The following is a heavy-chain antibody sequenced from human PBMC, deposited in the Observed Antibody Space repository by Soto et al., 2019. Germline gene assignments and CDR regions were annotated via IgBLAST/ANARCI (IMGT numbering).Heavy chain of an antibody. Sequence: SETLSLTCTVSGGSIGSYYWSWIRQPPGKGLEWIGYIYYSGSTNYNPSLKSRVTISVDTSKNQFSLKLSSVTAADTAVYYCAREGGYCSGGSCFAYWGQGTLVTVSS. CDR3: AREGGYCSGGSCFAY. CDR1: GGSIGSYY. D-gene: IGHD2-15*01. V-gene: IGHV4-59*01. CDR2: IYYSGST. J-gene: IGHJ4*02.